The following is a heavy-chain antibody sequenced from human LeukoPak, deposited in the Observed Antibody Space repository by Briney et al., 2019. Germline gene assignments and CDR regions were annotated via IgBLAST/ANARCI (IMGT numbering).Heavy chain of an antibody. CDR1: GFSFSDYG. D-gene: IGHD3-3*01. V-gene: IGHV3-48*04. CDR2: VSGKSRAI. CDR3: AKLGGEVRFLEYLRTNYYYYYYMDV. Sequence: PGGSLRLSCAASGFSFSDYGINWVRQAPGKGLEWLSFVSGKSRAIYYADSVKGRFTISRDNAKESVYLHMSSLRAEDTAVYFCAKLGGEVRFLEYLRTNYYYYYYMDVWGKGTTVTVSS. J-gene: IGHJ6*03.